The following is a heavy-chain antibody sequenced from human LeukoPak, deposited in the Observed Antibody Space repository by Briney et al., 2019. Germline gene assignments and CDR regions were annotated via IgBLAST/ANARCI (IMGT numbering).Heavy chain of an antibody. CDR2: INPNSGGT. D-gene: IGHD6-13*01. J-gene: IGHJ4*02. V-gene: IGHV1-2*02. Sequence: ASVKVSCKASGGTFSSYAISWVRQAPGQGLEWMGWINPNSGGTNYAQKFQGRVTMTRDTSISTAYMELSRLRSDDTAVYYCARSVAAAGGTIDYWGQGTLVTVSS. CDR3: ARSVAAAGGTIDY. CDR1: GGTFSSYA.